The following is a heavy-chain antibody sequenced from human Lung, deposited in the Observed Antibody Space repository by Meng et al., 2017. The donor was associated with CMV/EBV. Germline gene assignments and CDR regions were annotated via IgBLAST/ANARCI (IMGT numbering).Heavy chain of an antibody. CDR3: ARLGGDGYLDAFDF. D-gene: IGHD5-24*01. CDR2: IYPGDFDT. Sequence: GESLKISCKATGYSFTKNWIGWVRQMPGKGLEWMGVIYPGDFDTRYSPSFRGQVTISPDRFITTAYLQWSSLKASDTAMYYCARLGGDGYLDAFDFWDQGTMVTVSS. CDR1: GYSFTKNW. V-gene: IGHV5-51*01. J-gene: IGHJ3*01.